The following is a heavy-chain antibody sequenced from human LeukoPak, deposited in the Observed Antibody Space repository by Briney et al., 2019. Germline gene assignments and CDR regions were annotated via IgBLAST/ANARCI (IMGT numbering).Heavy chain of an antibody. J-gene: IGHJ5*02. CDR2: IRADGSNT. Sequence: GALRLSCTASGFTLSNIWMSWVRQAPGKGLEWVASIRADGSNTYYMNSVRDRFTISRDGAKNSLFLQMNSLRAEDTAVYYCARPGTSVSGAGWFDPWGQGTLVIVSS. D-gene: IGHD6-19*01. V-gene: IGHV3-7*03. CDR3: ARPGTSVSGAGWFDP. CDR1: GFTLSNIW.